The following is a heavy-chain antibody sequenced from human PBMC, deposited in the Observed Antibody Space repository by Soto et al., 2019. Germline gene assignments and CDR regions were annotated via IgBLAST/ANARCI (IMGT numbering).Heavy chain of an antibody. CDR2: VYWNNDK. V-gene: IGHV2-5*01. CDR1: GFSLSTSGVG. J-gene: IGHJ4*02. Sequence: SGPTLVNPAQTLTLTCTFSGFSLSTSGVGVGWIRQPPGKALEWVAYVYWNNDKRYSPSLRNRLTITKDTSKNQVVLTMKNVDPVDTATYYCAASRSGSSGWYYFDHWGQGTLVTVSS. CDR3: AASRSGSSGWYYFDH. D-gene: IGHD6-19*01.